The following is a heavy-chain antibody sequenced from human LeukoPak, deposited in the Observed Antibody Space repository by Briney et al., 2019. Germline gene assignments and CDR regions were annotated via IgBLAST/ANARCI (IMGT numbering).Heavy chain of an antibody. D-gene: IGHD1-26*01. CDR3: ARSYSGFGYALHDY. CDR2: INPNSGGT. J-gene: IGHJ4*02. V-gene: IGHV1-2*02. Sequence: ASVKVSCKASGYTFADYYMHWVRQAPGQGLEWMGWINPNSGGTNYAQKFQGRVTMTRDTSISTAYMELSSLRSDDTAMYCCARSYSGFGYALHDYWGQGTLVTVSS. CDR1: GYTFADYY.